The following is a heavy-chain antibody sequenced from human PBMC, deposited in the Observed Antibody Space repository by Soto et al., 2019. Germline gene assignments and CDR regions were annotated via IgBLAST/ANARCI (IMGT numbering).Heavy chain of an antibody. CDR2: IKSDGSRI. CDR1: GFTFSSYW. V-gene: IGHV3-74*01. CDR3: ARGSGDTGTTVPFDH. D-gene: IGHD1-7*01. Sequence: EVQLVESGGGLVQPGGSLRLSCAASGFTFSSYWMHWVRQAPGKGLVWVSRIKSDGSRINYADSVKGRFTISRVNAENTLYLQMNSLRAEDTAVYYCARGSGDTGTTVPFDHWGQGTLVTVSS. J-gene: IGHJ4*02.